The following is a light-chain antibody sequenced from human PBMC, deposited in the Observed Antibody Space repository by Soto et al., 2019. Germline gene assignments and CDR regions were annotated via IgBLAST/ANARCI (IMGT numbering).Light chain of an antibody. CDR1: QSVSSN. V-gene: IGKV3-15*01. CDR2: GAS. Sequence: EIVMTQSPATLSVSPGERATLSCMASQSVSSNLAWYQQKPGQAPRLLIYGASTRATGIPARFSGSGSGTEFTLTISSLQSEDFAVSYCQQYNNWPRTFGQGTKVEIK. J-gene: IGKJ1*01. CDR3: QQYNNWPRT.